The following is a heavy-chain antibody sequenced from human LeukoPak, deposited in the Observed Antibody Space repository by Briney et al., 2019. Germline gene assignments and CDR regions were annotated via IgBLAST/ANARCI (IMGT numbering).Heavy chain of an antibody. D-gene: IGHD3-22*01. Sequence: AASVKVSCKASGGTFSSYAISWVRQAPGQGLEWMGRTIPIFGTANYAQKFQGRVTITTDESTSTAYMELSSLRSEDTAVYYCARDYYDSSGTHEWGQGTLVTVSS. V-gene: IGHV1-69*05. CDR3: ARDYYDSSGTHE. J-gene: IGHJ4*02. CDR1: GGTFSSYA. CDR2: TIPIFGTA.